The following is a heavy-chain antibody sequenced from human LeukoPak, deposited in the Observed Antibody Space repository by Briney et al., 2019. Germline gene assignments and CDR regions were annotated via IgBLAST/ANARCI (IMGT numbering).Heavy chain of an antibody. V-gene: IGHV3-48*03. CDR1: GFTFSSYE. CDR2: ISSSGSTI. D-gene: IGHD3-3*01. CDR3: ARDSGSGYYTVDYYYMDV. J-gene: IGHJ6*03. Sequence: PGGSLRLSRAASGFTFSSYEMNWVRQAPGKGLEGVLYISSSGSTIYYADSVKGRFTISRDNAKNSLYLQMNSPRAEDTAVYYCARDSGSGYYTVDYYYMDVWGKGTTVTVSS.